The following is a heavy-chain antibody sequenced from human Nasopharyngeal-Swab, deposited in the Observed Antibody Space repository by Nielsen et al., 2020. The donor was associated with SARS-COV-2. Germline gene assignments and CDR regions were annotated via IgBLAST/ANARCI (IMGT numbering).Heavy chain of an antibody. D-gene: IGHD6-19*01. CDR1: GFTFSSYG. Sequence: GESLKISCAASGFTFSSYGMHWVRQAPGKGLEWVAVISHDGSNKYYADSVKGRFTISRDNSKNTLYLQMNSLRAEDTAVYYCAKEGAVAGLDYWGQGTLVTVSS. CDR2: ISHDGSNK. CDR3: AKEGAVAGLDY. J-gene: IGHJ4*02. V-gene: IGHV3-33*05.